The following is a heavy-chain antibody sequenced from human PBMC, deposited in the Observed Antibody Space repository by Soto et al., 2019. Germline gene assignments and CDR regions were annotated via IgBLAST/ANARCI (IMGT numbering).Heavy chain of an antibody. D-gene: IGHD1-1*01. CDR1: GGFVSSGSYY. J-gene: IGHJ3*02. CDR2: MSHSGGT. Sequence: QVQLQQWGAGLLKPSETLSLTCAVYGGFVSSGSYYWSWIRQPPGKGLEWIGEMSHSGGTHFNPSLTILVTISVDTSKHQFSLNMSSVTAADTALYYCARVERGTATTVVDAFDIWGPGTMVTVSS. CDR3: ARVERGTATTVVDAFDI. V-gene: IGHV4-34*01.